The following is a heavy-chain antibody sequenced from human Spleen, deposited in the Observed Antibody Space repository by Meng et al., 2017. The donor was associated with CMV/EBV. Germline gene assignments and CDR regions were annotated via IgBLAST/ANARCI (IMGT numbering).Heavy chain of an antibody. J-gene: IGHJ3*02. V-gene: IGHV4-39*07. D-gene: IGHD3-22*01. CDR2: ISYTGST. Sequence: GSLRLSCTVSGGSISTDDYYWGWVRQTPGKGLEWIGIISYTGSTYYNPSLTSRVTISVDTSKNQFSLKLSSVTAADTAVYYCAREDYYDSSGYHKALDIRGQGTMVTVSS. CDR3: AREDYYDSSGYHKALDI. CDR1: GGSISTDDYY.